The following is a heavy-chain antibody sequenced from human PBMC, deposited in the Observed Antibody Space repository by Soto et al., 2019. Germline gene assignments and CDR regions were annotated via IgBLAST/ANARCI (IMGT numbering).Heavy chain of an antibody. CDR2: ISSDGSNE. V-gene: IGHV3-30*03. Sequence: QVQLAESGGGVVQPGTSLRLSCAASGFTFSSHAMHWVRQAPGKGLEWVALISSDGSNEYYIDSVKDRFTISRDNSKNSLSLQMNSLRAEDTAVYYCARDHEGSGTYFDYWGQGTLVTVSS. CDR1: GFTFSSHA. CDR3: ARDHEGSGTYFDY. D-gene: IGHD1-26*01. J-gene: IGHJ4*02.